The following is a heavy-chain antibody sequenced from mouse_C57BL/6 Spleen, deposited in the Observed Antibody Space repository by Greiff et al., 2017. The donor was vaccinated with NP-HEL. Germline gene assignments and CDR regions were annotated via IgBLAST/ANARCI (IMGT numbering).Heavy chain of an antibody. CDR3: ARSGIYYYGSSYYYYAMDY. J-gene: IGHJ4*01. D-gene: IGHD1-1*01. CDR2: IDPSDSYT. Sequence: VQLQQPGAELVRPGTSVKLSCKASGYTFTSYWMHWVKQRPGQGLEWIGVIDPSDSYTNYNQKFKGKATLTVDTSSSTAYMQLSSLTSEDSAVYYCARSGIYYYGSSYYYYAMDYWGQGTSVTVSS. CDR1: GYTFTSYW. V-gene: IGHV1-59*01.